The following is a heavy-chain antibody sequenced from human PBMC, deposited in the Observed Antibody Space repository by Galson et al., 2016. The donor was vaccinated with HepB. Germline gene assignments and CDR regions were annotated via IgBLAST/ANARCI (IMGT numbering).Heavy chain of an antibody. CDR2: INGDGRIT. CDR1: GFNFITTW. J-gene: IGHJ3*02. V-gene: IGHV3-74*01. Sequence: SLRLSCAASGFNFITTWMHWVRQSPGKGLVWVSRINGDGRITNYADSVRGRFTISRDNAKNKVSPQMNSLRAEDTAIYYCVRDFLWGEGADAFDIWGQGTRVTVSS. D-gene: IGHD3-16*01. CDR3: VRDFLWGEGADAFDI.